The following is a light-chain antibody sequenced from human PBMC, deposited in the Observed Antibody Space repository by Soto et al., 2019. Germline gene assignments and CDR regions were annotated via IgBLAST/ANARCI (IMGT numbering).Light chain of an antibody. V-gene: IGLV7-43*01. CDR2: NTR. CDR3: LLYFGGASWV. J-gene: IGLJ3*02. CDR1: TGAVTSGYY. Sequence: QAVVTQEPSLTVSPGGTVTLTCASSTGAVTSGYYPSWFQQKPGQTPRTLIYNTRNKHPWTPVRFSGSLVGGKAALTLSGVQPEDEADFYCLLYFGGASWVFGGGTKVTVL.